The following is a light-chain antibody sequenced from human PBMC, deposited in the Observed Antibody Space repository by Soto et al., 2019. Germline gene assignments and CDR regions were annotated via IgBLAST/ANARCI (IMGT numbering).Light chain of an antibody. CDR1: SGDVGGYNY. V-gene: IGLV2-14*03. Sequence: QSALTQPASVSGSPGQSITISCSGTSGDVGGYNYVSWYQQHPGKAPKLLIYDVNNRPSGVSYRFSGSKSGNTASLTISGLRAEDEADYYCSSYTNSCTSHVLFGGGTKLTVL. CDR2: DVN. CDR3: SSYTNSCTSHVL. J-gene: IGLJ2*01.